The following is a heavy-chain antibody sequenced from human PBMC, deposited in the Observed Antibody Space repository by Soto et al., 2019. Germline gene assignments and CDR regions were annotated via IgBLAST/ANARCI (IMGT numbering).Heavy chain of an antibody. V-gene: IGHV4-39*01. CDR2: LYSIEST. D-gene: IGHD6-13*01. CDR3: RRSSRYSTDV. J-gene: IGHJ6*02. Sequence: QLQLQESGPGLVKPSETLSLTCTVSGGSISSSSYCGWIRQPPGKGLDWIGSLYSIESTYYNPSLKSRVTISVDTSKTQFSLKLSSVTAADTAVYYCRRSSRYSTDVWGQGTTVTVSS. CDR1: GGSISSSSY.